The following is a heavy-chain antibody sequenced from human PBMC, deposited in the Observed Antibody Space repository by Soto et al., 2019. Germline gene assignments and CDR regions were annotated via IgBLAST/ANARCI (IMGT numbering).Heavy chain of an antibody. J-gene: IGHJ5*02. CDR3: AKGAYGSGSYYPNWFDP. D-gene: IGHD3-10*01. CDR1: GFTFDDYA. Sequence: EVQLVESGGGLVQPGRSLRLSCAASGFTFDDYAMHWVRQAPGKGLEWVSGISWNSGSIGYADSVKGRFTISRDNAKNSLYLQMHSLRAEDTALYYCAKGAYGSGSYYPNWFDPWGQGTLVTVSS. V-gene: IGHV3-9*01. CDR2: ISWNSGSI.